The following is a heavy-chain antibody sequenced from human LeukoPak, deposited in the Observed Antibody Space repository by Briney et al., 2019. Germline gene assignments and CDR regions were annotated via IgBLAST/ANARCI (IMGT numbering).Heavy chain of an antibody. J-gene: IGHJ6*03. CDR1: GGSISSYY. CDR2: IYYSGST. V-gene: IGHV4-59*01. CDR3: AGELDYYYMDV. Sequence: PSETLSLTCTVSGGSISSYYWSWIRQPPGKGREWSGYIYYSGSTNYNPSLKSRVTISVDTSKNQFSLKLSSVTAADTAVYYCAGELDYYYMDVWGKGTTVTVSS.